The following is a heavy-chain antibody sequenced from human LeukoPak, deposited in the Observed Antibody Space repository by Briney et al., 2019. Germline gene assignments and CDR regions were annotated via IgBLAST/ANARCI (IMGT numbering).Heavy chain of an antibody. Sequence: GESLKISCKGSGYSFTSYWISWVRQMPGKGLEWMGRIDPSDSYTNYSPSFQGHVTISADKSISTVYLQLSSLKASDTAMYYCARHSAGIVVAGKWGQGTLVTVSS. J-gene: IGHJ4*02. CDR3: ARHSAGIVVAGK. D-gene: IGHD6-19*01. CDR2: IDPSDSYT. V-gene: IGHV5-10-1*01. CDR1: GYSFTSYW.